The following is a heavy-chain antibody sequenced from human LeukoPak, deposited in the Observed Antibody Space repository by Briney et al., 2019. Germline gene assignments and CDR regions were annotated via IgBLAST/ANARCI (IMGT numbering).Heavy chain of an antibody. CDR3: VNLGYCTTSSCQP. V-gene: IGHV3-74*01. Sequence: GGSLRLSCAASGFTFNNYFMHRVRQAPGKGLMGFSRITSDGSGTNYADSVKSRFTISRDNAKNTLYLQMNSLRVEDTAVYYCVNLGYCTTSSCQPWGQGTLVTVYS. D-gene: IGHD2-2*01. CDR1: GFTFNNYF. J-gene: IGHJ4*02. CDR2: ITSDGSGT.